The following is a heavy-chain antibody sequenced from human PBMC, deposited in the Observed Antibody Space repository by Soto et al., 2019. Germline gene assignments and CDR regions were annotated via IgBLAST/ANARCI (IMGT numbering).Heavy chain of an antibody. CDR1: GGSINNFY. Sequence: PSETLSLTCTVSGGSINNFYWSWIRQPPGKGLEWIGHISYSGSTAYNPSLKSRVTISVDTSKNEFSLNLSSVTAADTAVYYCATGMVEWFIWGQGTLVTVSS. CDR2: ISYSGST. CDR3: ATGMVEWFI. D-gene: IGHD3-3*01. J-gene: IGHJ4*02. V-gene: IGHV4-59*01.